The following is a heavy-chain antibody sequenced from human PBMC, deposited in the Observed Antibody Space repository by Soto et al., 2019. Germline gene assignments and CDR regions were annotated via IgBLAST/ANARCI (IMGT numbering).Heavy chain of an antibody. CDR2: IYYSGST. J-gene: IGHJ4*02. CDR3: ARQGSGYDPHDYFDY. Sequence: QLQLQESGPGLVKPSETLSLTCTVSGGSISSSSYYWGWIRQPPGKGLEWIGSIYYSGSTYYNPSLKSRVTTSVDTSKNQFSLKLSSVTAADTAVYYCARQGSGYDPHDYFDYWGQGTLVTVSS. CDR1: GGSISSSSYY. D-gene: IGHD5-12*01. V-gene: IGHV4-39*01.